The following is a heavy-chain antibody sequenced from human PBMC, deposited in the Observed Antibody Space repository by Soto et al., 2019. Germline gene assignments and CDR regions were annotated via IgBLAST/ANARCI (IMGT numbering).Heavy chain of an antibody. CDR2: VYYTGTT. V-gene: IGHV4-59*01. D-gene: IGHD1-1*01. CDR3: ARDFKREGNNRGRGVRMDV. Sequence: SETLSLTCTVSGGSISSYYWSWIRQPPGKGLEWIGSVYYTGTTDYNPSLKSRVTISVDTSKTQFSLNLRSVTAADTAVYYCARDFKREGNNRGRGVRMDVWGQGTTVTVSS. CDR1: GGSISSYY. J-gene: IGHJ6*02.